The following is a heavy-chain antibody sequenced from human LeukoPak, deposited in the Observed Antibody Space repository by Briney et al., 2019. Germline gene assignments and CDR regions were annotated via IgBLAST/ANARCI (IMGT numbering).Heavy chain of an antibody. CDR3: AKYRGHPLFGVVANFDY. D-gene: IGHD3-3*01. V-gene: IGHV3-23*01. CDR2: ISGSGGST. Sequence: GGSLRLSCAASGFTFSSYAMSWVRQAPGKGLEWVSAISGSGGSTYYADSVKGRFTISRDNSKNTLYLQMNSLGAEDTAVYYCAKYRGHPLFGVVANFDYWGQGTLVTVSS. J-gene: IGHJ4*02. CDR1: GFTFSSYA.